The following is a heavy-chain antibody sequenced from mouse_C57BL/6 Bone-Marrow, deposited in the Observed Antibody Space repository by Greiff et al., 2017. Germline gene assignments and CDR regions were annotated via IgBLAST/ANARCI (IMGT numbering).Heavy chain of an antibody. CDR2: IYPGSGST. CDR3: ARKYYDPDY. V-gene: IGHV1-55*01. CDR1: GYTFTSYW. D-gene: IGHD2-4*01. Sequence: VQLQQPGAELVKPGASVKMSCKASGYTFTSYWINWVKQRPGQGLEWIGDIYPGSGSTNYNEKFKSKATLTVDTASSTAYLQLSSLTSEDSAVYYCARKYYDPDYWGQGTTLTVSS. J-gene: IGHJ2*01.